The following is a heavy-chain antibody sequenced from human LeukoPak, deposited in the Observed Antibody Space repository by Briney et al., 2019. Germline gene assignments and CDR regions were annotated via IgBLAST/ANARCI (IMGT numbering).Heavy chain of an antibody. CDR2: INSDGSWT. J-gene: IGHJ4*02. CDR3: VSFYETY. Sequence: HPGGSLRLSWAASGNYWMHWVRQAPGKGLVWVSHINSDGSWTSYADSVKGRFTISKDNAKNTVYLQMNNLRAEDTAVYYCVSFYETYWGRGTLVTVSS. V-gene: IGHV3-74*01. CDR1: GNYW. D-gene: IGHD2-2*01.